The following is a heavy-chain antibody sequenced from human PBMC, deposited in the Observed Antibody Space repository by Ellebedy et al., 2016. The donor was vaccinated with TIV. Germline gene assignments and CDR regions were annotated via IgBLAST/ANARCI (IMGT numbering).Heavy chain of an antibody. CDR3: ARVAPNYGDYGLGLDAFDI. V-gene: IGHV4-59*12. CDR1: GGSISSYY. Sequence: SETLSLXXTVSGGSISSYYWSWIRQPPGKGLEWIGYIYYSGSTYYNPSLKSRVTISVDTSKNQFSLKLSSVTAADTAVYYCARVAPNYGDYGLGLDAFDIWGQGTMVTVSS. D-gene: IGHD4-17*01. J-gene: IGHJ3*02. CDR2: IYYSGST.